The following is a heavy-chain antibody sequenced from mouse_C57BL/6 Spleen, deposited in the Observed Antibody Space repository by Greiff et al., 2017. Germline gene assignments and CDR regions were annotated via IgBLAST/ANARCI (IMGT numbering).Heavy chain of an antibody. J-gene: IGHJ4*01. V-gene: IGHV1-54*01. Sequence: VQRVESGAELVRPGTSVKVSCKASGYAFTNYLIEWVKQRPGQGLEWIGVINPGSGGTNYNEKFKGKATLTADKSSSTAYMQLSSLTSEDSAVYFCARSKGGAMDYWGQGTSVTVSS. CDR1: GYAFTNYL. CDR2: INPGSGGT. CDR3: ARSKGGAMDY.